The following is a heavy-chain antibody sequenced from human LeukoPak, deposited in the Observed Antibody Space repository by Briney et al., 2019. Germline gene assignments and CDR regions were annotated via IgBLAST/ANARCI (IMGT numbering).Heavy chain of an antibody. J-gene: IGHJ4*02. V-gene: IGHV4-39*01. Sequence: SSETLSLTCTVSGGSISSSSYYWGWIRQPPGKGLEWIGSIYYSGSTYYNPSLKSRVTISVDTSKNQFSLQLNSVTPEDTAVYYCARGESGSYHFDYWGQATLVTVSS. CDR3: ARGESGSYHFDY. CDR1: GGSISSSSYY. CDR2: IYYSGST. D-gene: IGHD1-26*01.